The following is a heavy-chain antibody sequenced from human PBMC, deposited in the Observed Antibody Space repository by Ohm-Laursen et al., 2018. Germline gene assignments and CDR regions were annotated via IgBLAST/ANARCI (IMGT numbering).Heavy chain of an antibody. Sequence: SLRLSCAASGFTFSSYSMNWVHQAPGKGLEWVSSISSSSSYIYYADSVKGRFTISRDNSKNTLYLQMNSLRAEDTAVYYCARGTEIFDYWGQGTLVTVSS. V-gene: IGHV3-21*01. D-gene: IGHD1-7*01. CDR3: ARGTEIFDY. J-gene: IGHJ4*02. CDR2: ISSSSSYI. CDR1: GFTFSSYS.